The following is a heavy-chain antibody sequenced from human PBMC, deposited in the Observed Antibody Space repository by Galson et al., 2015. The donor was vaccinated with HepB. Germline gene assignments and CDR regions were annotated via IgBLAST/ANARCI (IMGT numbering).Heavy chain of an antibody. V-gene: IGHV3-74*01. Sequence: SLRLSCAASGFTFSSYWMHWVRQAPGKGLVWVSRINSDGSSTSYADSVKGRFTISRDNAKNTLYLQMNSLRAEDTAVYYCARGYYYDSSGYLPFDYWGQGTLVTVSS. J-gene: IGHJ4*02. CDR2: INSDGSST. D-gene: IGHD3-22*01. CDR3: ARGYYYDSSGYLPFDY. CDR1: GFTFSSYW.